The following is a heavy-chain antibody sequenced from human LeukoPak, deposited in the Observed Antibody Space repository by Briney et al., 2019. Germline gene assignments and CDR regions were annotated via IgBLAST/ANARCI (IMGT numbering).Heavy chain of an antibody. CDR1: GGSFSGYY. J-gene: IGHJ4*02. Sequence: SETLSLTCAVYGGSFSGYYWSWIRQPPGKGLEWIGEINHSGSTNYNPSLKSRVTISVDTSKNQFSLKLSSVTAADTAVYYCARLVVVAATDPLDYWGQGTLVTVSS. V-gene: IGHV4-34*01. CDR2: INHSGST. D-gene: IGHD2-15*01. CDR3: ARLVVVAATDPLDY.